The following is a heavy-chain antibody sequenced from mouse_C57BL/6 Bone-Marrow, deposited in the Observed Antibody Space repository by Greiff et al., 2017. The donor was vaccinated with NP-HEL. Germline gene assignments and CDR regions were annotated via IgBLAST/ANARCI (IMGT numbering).Heavy chain of an antibody. CDR1: GYTLTSYW. CDR3: ARDFTTVPCWDY. V-gene: IGHV1-53*01. J-gene: IGHJ2*01. Sequence: QVQLQQPGTELVKPGASVKLSCKASGYTLTSYWMHWVKQRPGQGLEWIGNINPSNGATNYNEKFKRKATLTVDKSSSTSYMQLSSLTSEDSAFYYCARDFTTVPCWDYWGQGTTLTVSS. D-gene: IGHD1-1*01. CDR2: INPSNGAT.